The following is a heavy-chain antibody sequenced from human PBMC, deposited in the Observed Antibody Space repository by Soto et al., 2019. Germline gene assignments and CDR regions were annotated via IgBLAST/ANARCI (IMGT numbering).Heavy chain of an antibody. Sequence: GGSLRLSCAASGFTFSSYGMHWGRPGPGKGLEWVAVIWYDGSNEYYADSVKGRFTISRDNSKNTLYLQMNSLRAEDTAVYYCARGIVVVPAAMIDAFDFWGQGTMVTVSS. CDR3: ARGIVVVPAAMIDAFDF. CDR2: IWYDGSNE. V-gene: IGHV3-33*01. J-gene: IGHJ3*01. CDR1: GFTFSSYG. D-gene: IGHD2-2*01.